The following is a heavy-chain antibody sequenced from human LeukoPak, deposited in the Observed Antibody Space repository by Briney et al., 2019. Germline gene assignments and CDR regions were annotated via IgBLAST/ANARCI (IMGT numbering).Heavy chain of an antibody. J-gene: IGHJ3*02. CDR2: IYYSGST. D-gene: IGHD3-22*01. CDR1: GGSISSYY. CDR3: ARRANSGFDAFDI. Sequence: SETLSLTCTVSGGSISSYYWSWIRQPPGKGLKWIGYIYYSGSTNYNPSLKSRVTISVDTSKNQFSLKLSSVTAADTAVYYCARRANSGFDAFDIWGQGTMVTVSS. V-gene: IGHV4-59*01.